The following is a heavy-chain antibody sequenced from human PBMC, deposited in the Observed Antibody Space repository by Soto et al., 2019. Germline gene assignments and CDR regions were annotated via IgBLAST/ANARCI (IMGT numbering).Heavy chain of an antibody. CDR3: ARDTTDSSGYYPNWFDP. V-gene: IGHV3-48*02. Sequence: GGSLRLSCAASGFTFSSYSMNWVRQAPGKGLEWVSYISSSSSTIYYADSVKGRFTISRDNAKNSLYLQMNSLRDEDTAVYYCARDTTDSSGYYPNWFDPWGQGTLVTVS. CDR1: GFTFSSYS. J-gene: IGHJ5*02. CDR2: ISSSSSTI. D-gene: IGHD3-22*01.